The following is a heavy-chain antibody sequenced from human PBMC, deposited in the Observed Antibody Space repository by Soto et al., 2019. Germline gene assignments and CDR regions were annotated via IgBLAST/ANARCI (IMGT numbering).Heavy chain of an antibody. CDR1: GGSISSSSYY. D-gene: IGHD3-3*01. Sequence: KPSETLSLTCTVSGGSISSSSYYWGWICQPPGKGLEWIGSIYYSGSTYYNPSLKSRVTISVDTSKNQFSLKLSSVTAADTAVYYCARRNYDFWSGYYHYYYYGMDVWGQGTTVTVSS. CDR3: ARRNYDFWSGYYHYYYYGMDV. V-gene: IGHV4-39*01. CDR2: IYYSGST. J-gene: IGHJ6*02.